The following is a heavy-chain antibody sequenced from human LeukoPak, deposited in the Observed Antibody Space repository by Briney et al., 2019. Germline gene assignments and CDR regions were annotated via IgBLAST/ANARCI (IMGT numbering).Heavy chain of an antibody. Sequence: SQTLSLTCTVSGGSISSGGYYWSWIRQHPGKGLEWIGYIYYSGSTYYNPSLKSRVTISVDTSKNQFSLKLSSVTAADTAVYYCASQRPGYSHFDYWGQGTLVTVSS. D-gene: IGHD5-24*01. CDR3: ASQRPGYSHFDY. CDR2: IYYSGST. V-gene: IGHV4-31*03. J-gene: IGHJ4*02. CDR1: GGSISSGGYY.